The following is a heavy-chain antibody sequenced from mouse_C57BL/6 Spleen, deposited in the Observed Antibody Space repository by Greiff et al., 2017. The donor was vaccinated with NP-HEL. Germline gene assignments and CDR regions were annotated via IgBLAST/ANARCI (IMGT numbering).Heavy chain of an antibody. J-gene: IGHJ1*03. D-gene: IGHD1-1*01. V-gene: IGHV3-1*01. CDR3: ARDYGSSSYWYFDV. CDR2: ISYSGST. CDR1: GYSITSGYD. Sequence: EVQRVESGPGMVKPSQSLSLTCTVTGYSITSGYDWHWIRHFPGNKLEWMGYISYSGSTNYNPSLKSRISITHDTSKNHFFLKLNSVTTEDTATYYCARDYGSSSYWYFDVWGTGTTVTVSS.